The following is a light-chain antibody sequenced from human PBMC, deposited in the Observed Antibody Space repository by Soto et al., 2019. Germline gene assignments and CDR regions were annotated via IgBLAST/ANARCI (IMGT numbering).Light chain of an antibody. CDR3: QSWDTSLSGSV. CDR2: DNT. J-gene: IGLJ2*01. V-gene: IGLV1-40*01. Sequence: QSALTQPPSVSGAPGQRVTISCTGSSSNIGAGYDVNWYQQLPGTAPKLLIYDNTNRPSGVPDRFSGSKSGTSGSLAISGLQTEDEAEYYCQSWDTSLSGSVFGGGTKLTVL. CDR1: SSNIGAGYD.